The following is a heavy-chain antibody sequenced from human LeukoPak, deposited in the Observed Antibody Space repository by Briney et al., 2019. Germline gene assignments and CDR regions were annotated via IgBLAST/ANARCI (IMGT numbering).Heavy chain of an antibody. Sequence: ASVKVSCKASGYPFTGYYLHWVRQAPGQGLEWVGWINPNSGGTNYAQKFQGRVTITRDTSISTVYMELSRLRSDDTAVYYCSREDYWGQGTLVTVSS. CDR1: GYPFTGYY. V-gene: IGHV1-2*02. J-gene: IGHJ4*02. CDR2: INPNSGGT. CDR3: SREDY.